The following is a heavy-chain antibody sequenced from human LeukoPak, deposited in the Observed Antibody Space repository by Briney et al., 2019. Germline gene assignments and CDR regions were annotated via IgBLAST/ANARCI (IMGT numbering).Heavy chain of an antibody. CDR1: GVTFRSYA. V-gene: IGHV1-69*13. Sequence: SVKLSCKASGVTFRSYAMSCGGRNPGQGFEWMRGIIPIFGTANYAQKFQGRVTITADECTSTAYMELSSLRSEDTAVYYCASSFTIFGAVYNWFDPWGQGTLVTVSS. CDR2: IIPIFGTA. CDR3: ASSFTIFGAVYNWFDP. J-gene: IGHJ5*02. D-gene: IGHD3-3*01.